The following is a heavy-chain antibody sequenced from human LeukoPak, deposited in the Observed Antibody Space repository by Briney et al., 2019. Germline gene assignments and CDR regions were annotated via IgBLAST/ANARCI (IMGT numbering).Heavy chain of an antibody. D-gene: IGHD6-13*01. CDR1: GFIFSSYA. Sequence: PGGSLRLSCAASGFIFSSYAMNWVRQAPGKGLEWVSGISGSGGSTYYADSVKGRFTISRDKSKNTLYLLMISLRAEDTAVYYCAIRKQQVVPPRAYPYYYGMDVWGQGTTVTVSS. CDR3: AIRKQQVVPPRAYPYYYGMDV. V-gene: IGHV3-23*01. J-gene: IGHJ6*02. CDR2: ISGSGGST.